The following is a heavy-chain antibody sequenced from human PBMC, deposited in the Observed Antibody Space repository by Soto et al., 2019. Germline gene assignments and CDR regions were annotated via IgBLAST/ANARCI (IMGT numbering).Heavy chain of an antibody. J-gene: IGHJ4*02. CDR2: FKSNSGDT. V-gene: IGHV1-2*02. CDR1: GYTFIDYY. Sequence: QVQLVQSGADVKKPGASVKVSCKASGYTFIDYYIHWVRQAPGQGLEWMGWFKSNSGDTRFAQKFQGRVTMTGDTSISTAYMELSSLRSDDTAVYYCARDSATMAGSFFDYWGQGTLVTVSS. D-gene: IGHD1-26*01. CDR3: ARDSATMAGSFFDY.